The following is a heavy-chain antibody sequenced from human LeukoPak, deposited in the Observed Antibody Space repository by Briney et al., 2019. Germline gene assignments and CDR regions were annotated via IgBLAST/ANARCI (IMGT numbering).Heavy chain of an antibody. D-gene: IGHD2-15*01. V-gene: IGHV3-7*01. CDR3: VREGGGSFLDSFDI. Sequence: GGSLRLSCAASGFTFSNYWMAWVRQAPGKGPEWVANINLDGSQKYYVDSVKGRFTVSRDNPKNTLYLQMNSLRVEDTAVYYCVREGGGSFLDSFDIWGQGKLVTVSS. CDR2: INLDGSQK. J-gene: IGHJ3*02. CDR1: GFTFSNYW.